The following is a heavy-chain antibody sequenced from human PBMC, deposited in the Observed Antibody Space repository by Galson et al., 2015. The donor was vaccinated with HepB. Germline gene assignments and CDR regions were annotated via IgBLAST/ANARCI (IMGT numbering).Heavy chain of an antibody. CDR2: INDSGST. CDR3: ARNGFDY. D-gene: IGHD2-8*01. V-gene: IGHV4-34*10. J-gene: IGHJ4*02. Sequence: QVQLQESGPGLVKPSETLSLTCAVHGEPFSGYYWSWIRQPPGKGLEWIGEINDSGSTNYNPSLKSRVTMSVDTSKNQFSLKMRSVTAADTAVYYCARNGFDYWGQGTLVTVSS. CDR1: GEPFSGYY.